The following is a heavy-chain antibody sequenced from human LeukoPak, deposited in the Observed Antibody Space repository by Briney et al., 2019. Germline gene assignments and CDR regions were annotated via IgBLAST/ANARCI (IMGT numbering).Heavy chain of an antibody. CDR1: GYTFSSYG. V-gene: IGHV1-18*01. D-gene: IGHD3-10*01. CDR2: ISGYTGNT. CDR3: ARSSWFGGRSEWRWFDP. Sequence: ASVRVSCKASGYTFSSYGISWVRQAPGQGLEWMGWISGYTGNTNYAQNLQGRVTMTTDTFTSTAYMELRSLRSDDTALYYCARSSWFGGRSEWRWFDPWGQGTLVTVSS. J-gene: IGHJ5*02.